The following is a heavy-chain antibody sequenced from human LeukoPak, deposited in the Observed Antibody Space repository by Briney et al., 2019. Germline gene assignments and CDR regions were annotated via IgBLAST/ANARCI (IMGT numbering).Heavy chain of an antibody. J-gene: IGHJ5*02. CDR1: GDSVNGGTFY. Sequence: PSETLSLTCTVSGDSVNGGTFYWSWLRQPAGKGLEWVGRIFTGGSTNYNPSLKSRVTISLDTSRNHLSLKLSSVTAADTAVYYCARGKRSGVVNGALWFDPWGQGTLVTVSS. V-gene: IGHV4-61*02. CDR2: IFTGGST. CDR3: ARGKRSGVVNGALWFDP. D-gene: IGHD3-3*01.